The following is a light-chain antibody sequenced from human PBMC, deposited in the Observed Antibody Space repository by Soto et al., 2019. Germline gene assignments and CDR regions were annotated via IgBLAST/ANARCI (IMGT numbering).Light chain of an antibody. CDR3: QQYGSAPYT. Sequence: VLTQSPGTLSLSPGERATLSCWASQSVSRSYLAWYQQKPGQAPRLLIYIASSRATGIPDRFSGSGSGTDFTLTISRLEPEDFAMYYCQQYGSAPYTFGQGTKVEIK. CDR1: QSVSRSY. J-gene: IGKJ2*01. CDR2: IAS. V-gene: IGKV3-20*01.